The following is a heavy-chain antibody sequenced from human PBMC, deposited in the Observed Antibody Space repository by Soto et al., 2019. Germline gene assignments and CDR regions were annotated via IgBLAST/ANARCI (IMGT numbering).Heavy chain of an antibody. Sequence: GGSLRLSCAASGFTFSSYSMNWVRQAPGKGLEWVSSISSSSSYIYYADSVKGRFTISRDNAKNSLYLQMNSLRAEDTAVYYCARDADIVVVPAAIAGWFDPWGQGTLVTVSS. CDR1: GFTFSSYS. CDR3: ARDADIVVVPAAIAGWFDP. J-gene: IGHJ5*02. CDR2: ISSSSSYI. V-gene: IGHV3-21*01. D-gene: IGHD2-2*01.